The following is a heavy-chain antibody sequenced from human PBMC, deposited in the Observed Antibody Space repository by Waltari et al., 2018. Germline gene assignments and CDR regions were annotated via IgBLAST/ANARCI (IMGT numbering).Heavy chain of an antibody. CDR1: GGSISSSNW. Sequence: QVQLQESGPGLVKPSGTLSLTCAVSGGSISSSNWWSWVRQPPVKGLEWIGEIYHSGSTNDNPSLKSRVTIAVDTSKKQFSLQLSSVTAADTAVYYGAREGLAAAIVNDAFDIWGQGTMVTVSS. V-gene: IGHV4-4*02. CDR3: AREGLAAAIVNDAFDI. CDR2: IYHSGST. D-gene: IGHD6-13*01. J-gene: IGHJ3*02.